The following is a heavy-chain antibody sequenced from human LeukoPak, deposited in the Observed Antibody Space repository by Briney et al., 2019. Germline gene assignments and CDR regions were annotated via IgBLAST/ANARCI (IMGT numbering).Heavy chain of an antibody. CDR3: ARVVRQAYQLLPQINYYYYMDV. CDR1: GGSISSHY. CDR2: IYYSGST. D-gene: IGHD2-2*01. V-gene: IGHV4-59*11. Sequence: SETLSLTCTVSGGSISSHYWSWIRQPPGKGLEWIGYIYYSGSTNYNPSLKSRVTISVDTSKNQFSLKLSSVTAADTAVYYCARVVRQAYQLLPQINYYYYMDVWGKGTTVTVSS. J-gene: IGHJ6*03.